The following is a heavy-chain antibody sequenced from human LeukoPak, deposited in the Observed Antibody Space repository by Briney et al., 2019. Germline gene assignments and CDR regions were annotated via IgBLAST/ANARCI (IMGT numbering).Heavy chain of an antibody. CDR2: IYYSGST. V-gene: IGHV4-39*02. D-gene: IGHD3-22*01. J-gene: IGHJ3*02. CDR1: GGSISSSSYY. CDR3: AREGARYQYDRHDAFDI. Sequence: SETLSLTCTVSGGSISSSSYYWGWIRQPPGKGLEWIGSIYYSGSTYYNPSLKSRVTISVDTSKNQFSLKLSSVTAADTAVYYCAREGARYQYDRHDAFDIWGQGTMVTVSS.